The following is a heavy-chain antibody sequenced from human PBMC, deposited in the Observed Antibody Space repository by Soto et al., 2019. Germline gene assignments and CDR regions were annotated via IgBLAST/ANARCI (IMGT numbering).Heavy chain of an antibody. V-gene: IGHV4-39*01. Sequence: SETLSLTCTVSGGSITSSSYYWGWIRQPPGKGLEWIGNIYYSGSTYYNPSLKSRVTISVDTSKNQFSLKLSSETAADTAVYYCMLGSGWKDFDYWGQGTLVTVSS. CDR1: GGSITSSSYY. J-gene: IGHJ4*02. CDR3: MLGSGWKDFDY. CDR2: IYYSGST. D-gene: IGHD3-22*01.